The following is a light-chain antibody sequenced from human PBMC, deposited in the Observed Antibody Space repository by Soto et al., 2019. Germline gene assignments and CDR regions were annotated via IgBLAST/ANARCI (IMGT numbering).Light chain of an antibody. CDR2: DVS. V-gene: IGKV3-15*01. Sequence: EIMLTQSPDTLSVSPGERATLSCSASQSIRTKLAWYQHKPGQAPRLLIYDVSNRAAGVPARFSGSGSGTDFTLTISSLQSEDCAIYYCQQYDNWPPQYTFGQGTKVEIK. CDR1: QSIRTK. J-gene: IGKJ2*01. CDR3: QQYDNWPPQYT.